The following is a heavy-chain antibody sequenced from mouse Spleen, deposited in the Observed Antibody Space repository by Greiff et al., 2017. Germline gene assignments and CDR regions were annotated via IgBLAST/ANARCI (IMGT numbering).Heavy chain of an antibody. J-gene: IGHJ2*01. CDR3: ARDYYYGREGFDY. CDR1: GFTFSSYA. D-gene: IGHD1-1*01. V-gene: IGHV5-4*01. CDR2: ISDGGSYT. Sequence: EVMLVESGGGLVKPGGSLKLSCAASGFTFSSYAMSWVRQTPEKRLEWVATISDGGSYTYYPDNVKGRFTISRDNAKNNLYLQMSHLKSEDTAMYYCARDYYYGREGFDYWGQGTTLTVSS.